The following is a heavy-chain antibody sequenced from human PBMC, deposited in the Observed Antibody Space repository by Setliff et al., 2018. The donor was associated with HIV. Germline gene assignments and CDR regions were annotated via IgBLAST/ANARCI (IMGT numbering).Heavy chain of an antibody. CDR1: GFTFSNYG. CDR3: AKASRGEYYDNSGFFVTYFDN. Sequence: PGESLKISCAASGFTFSNYGMNWVRQAPGKGLEWVSSINGNGRSTNYADSVKGRFAISRDNAKNSLFLQMNSLRPEDTAVYYCAKASRGEYYDNSGFFVTYFDNWGQ. D-gene: IGHD3-22*01. CDR2: INGNGRST. V-gene: IGHV3-21*06. J-gene: IGHJ4*02.